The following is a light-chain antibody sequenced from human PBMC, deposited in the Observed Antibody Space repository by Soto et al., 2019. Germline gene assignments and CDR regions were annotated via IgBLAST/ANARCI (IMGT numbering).Light chain of an antibody. J-gene: IGLJ1*01. CDR2: EVT. V-gene: IGLV2-14*01. Sequence: QSVLTQPPSASGTPGQRVTISCSGSSSNIGSNTVNWYQHHPGKAPQLMIYEVTNRPSGVSNRFSGSKSGNTASLTISGLQPEDEADYYCSSCTSSTTPLVFGTGTKVTVL. CDR1: SSNIGSNT. CDR3: SSCTSSTTPLV.